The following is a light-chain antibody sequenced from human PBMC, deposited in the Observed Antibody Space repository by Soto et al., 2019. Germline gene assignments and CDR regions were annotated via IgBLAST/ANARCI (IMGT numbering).Light chain of an antibody. CDR3: SSYTSSSTDVV. V-gene: IGLV2-14*01. Sequence: QSALTQPASVSGSPGQSITISCTGTSSDVGGYNYVSWYQQHPGKAPKLMIYDVSNRPSGVSNRFSGSKSGNTASLPISGLQADDEADYYCSSYTSSSTDVVFGGGTKVTVL. CDR1: SSDVGGYNY. J-gene: IGLJ2*01. CDR2: DVS.